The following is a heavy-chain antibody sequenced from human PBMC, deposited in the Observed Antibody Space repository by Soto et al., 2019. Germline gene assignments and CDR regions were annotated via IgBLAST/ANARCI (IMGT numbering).Heavy chain of an antibody. CDR2: IYYSGST. D-gene: IGHD4-17*01. Sequence: SETLSLTCTVSGGSISSSSYYWGWIRQPPGKGLEWIGSIYYSGSTYYNPSLKSRVTISVDTSKNPFSLKLSSVTAAHTAVHYCARPTTVVPYFDCWGKGTLGPVSS. CDR1: GGSISSSSYY. CDR3: ARPTTVVPYFDC. J-gene: IGHJ4*02. V-gene: IGHV4-39*01.